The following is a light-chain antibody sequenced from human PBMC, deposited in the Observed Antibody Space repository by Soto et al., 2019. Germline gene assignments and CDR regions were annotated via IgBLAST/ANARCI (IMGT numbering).Light chain of an antibody. V-gene: IGKV1-39*01. CDR1: QSISSY. CDR3: QQYLTFPRT. CDR2: AAS. Sequence: DIQMTQSPSSLSASVGDRVTITCRASQSISSYLNWYQQKPGQAPRLLIYAASSLESGVPSRFSGSGSGADFTLTISSLEPEDFATYYCQQYLTFPRTFGQGTKVDIK. J-gene: IGKJ1*01.